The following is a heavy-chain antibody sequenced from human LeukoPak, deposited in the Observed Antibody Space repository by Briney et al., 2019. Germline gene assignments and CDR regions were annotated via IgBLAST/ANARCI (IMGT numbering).Heavy chain of an antibody. D-gene: IGHD2-2*01. J-gene: IGHJ6*02. Sequence: PGGSLRLSCAASGFTFSSYTMNWVRQAPGKGLEWVSSITRTSSHIYYADSVKGRFTISRDNARNSLSLKMNSLRGEDTAVYYCARDVVVPAERGMDVWGQGTAVTVSS. CDR2: ITRTSSHI. CDR1: GFTFSSYT. CDR3: ARDVVVPAERGMDV. V-gene: IGHV3-21*01.